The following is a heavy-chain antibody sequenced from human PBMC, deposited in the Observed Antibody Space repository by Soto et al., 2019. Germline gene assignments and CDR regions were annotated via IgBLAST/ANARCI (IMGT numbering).Heavy chain of an antibody. CDR1: GCTFSNYG. Sequence: EGSLRHSYAASGCTFSNYGMHCVRQARSKWLEWVSTISYDGSNKYYAGSVKGRFSISRDNSKNTVYLQMNSLRAEDTAVYYCRWFGELLYGAFDIWGQGTMVTVSS. J-gene: IGHJ3*02. CDR2: ISYDGSNK. CDR3: RWFGELLYGAFDI. V-gene: IGHV3-30*03. D-gene: IGHD3-10*01.